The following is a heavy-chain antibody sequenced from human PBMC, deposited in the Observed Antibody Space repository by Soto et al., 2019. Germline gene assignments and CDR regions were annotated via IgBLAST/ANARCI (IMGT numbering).Heavy chain of an antibody. Sequence: QVQLVQSGAEVKKPGSSVKVSCKASGGTFSSYAISWVRQAPGQGLEWMGGIIPIFGTANYAQKFQGRVTITANEPTSKAYMELSSLRSEDTAVYYCARASITMVRGVIKGGAFDIWGQGTMVTVSS. CDR1: GGTFSSYA. CDR3: ARASITMVRGVIKGGAFDI. J-gene: IGHJ3*02. CDR2: IIPIFGTA. D-gene: IGHD3-10*01. V-gene: IGHV1-69*01.